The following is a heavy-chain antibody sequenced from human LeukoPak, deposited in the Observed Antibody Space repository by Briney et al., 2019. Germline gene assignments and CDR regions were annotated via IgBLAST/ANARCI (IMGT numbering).Heavy chain of an antibody. CDR3: AKGVKSIAARPSFDH. V-gene: IGHV3-23*01. D-gene: IGHD6-6*01. Sequence: PGGSLRLSCAASGFTFSSYAMSWVRQAPGKGLEWVSAISGSGGSTYYVDSVKGRFTISRDNSKNTLYLQMNSLRAEDTAVYYCAKGVKSIAARPSFDHWGQGTLVTVSS. CDR1: GFTFSSYA. CDR2: ISGSGGST. J-gene: IGHJ4*02.